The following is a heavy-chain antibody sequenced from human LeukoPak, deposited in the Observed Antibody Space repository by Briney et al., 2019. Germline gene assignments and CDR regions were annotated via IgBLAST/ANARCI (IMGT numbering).Heavy chain of an antibody. CDR1: GYTFTDYY. J-gene: IGHJ5*02. V-gene: IGHV1-2*02. CDR2: INPNSGGT. CDR3: ARDAHNGYEFHDWFDP. D-gene: IGHD5-12*01. Sequence: ASVKVSCKASGYTFTDYYIHWVRQAPGQGLGWMGWINPNSGGTKYAQKFQGRVTMTTDTSISTAYMEMSRLTSDDTAVYYCARDAHNGYEFHDWFDPWGQGALVTVCS.